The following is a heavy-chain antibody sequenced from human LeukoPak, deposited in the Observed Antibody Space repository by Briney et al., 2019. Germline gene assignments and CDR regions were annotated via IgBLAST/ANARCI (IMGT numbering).Heavy chain of an antibody. Sequence: SETLSLTCTLSGGSISSYYGIWIRQPPEKGREGIGYIYYSGSTNYNPSLKSRVTISVDTSKNQFSLKLSSVTAADTAMYYCASKVAYCSGGSCYGYFDYWGQGTLVTVSS. CDR3: ASKVAYCSGGSCYGYFDY. D-gene: IGHD2-15*01. V-gene: IGHV4-59*08. CDR1: GGSISSYY. J-gene: IGHJ4*02. CDR2: IYYSGST.